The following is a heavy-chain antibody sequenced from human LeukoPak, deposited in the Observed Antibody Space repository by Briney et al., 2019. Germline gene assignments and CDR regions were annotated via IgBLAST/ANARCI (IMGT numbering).Heavy chain of an antibody. CDR1: GFTFTSYS. CDR2: ISSSSSYI. V-gene: IGHV3-21*01. Sequence: GGSLRLSCAVSGFTFTSYSMNWVRQAPGKGLEWVSSISSSSSYIYYADSVKGRFTISRDNAKNSLYLQMNSLRAEDTAVYYCARDLYGDYAGDYWGQGTLVTVSS. CDR3: ARDLYGDYAGDY. D-gene: IGHD4-17*01. J-gene: IGHJ4*02.